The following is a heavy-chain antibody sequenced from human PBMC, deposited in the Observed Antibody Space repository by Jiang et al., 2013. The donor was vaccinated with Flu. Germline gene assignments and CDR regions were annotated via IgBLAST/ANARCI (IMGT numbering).Heavy chain of an antibody. D-gene: IGHD3-22*01. J-gene: IGHJ4*02. Sequence: GAEVKKPGASVKVSCEASGYTFTSYYMHWMRQAPGQGLEWMGWINPNNGDTNYAQKFRGRVTMTRDTSISTAYLELSRLRSDDTAVYYCARDSTGYSQDYWGQGVLVTVSS. CDR2: INPNNGDT. CDR3: ARDSTGYSQDY. V-gene: IGHV1-2*02. CDR1: GYTFTSYY.